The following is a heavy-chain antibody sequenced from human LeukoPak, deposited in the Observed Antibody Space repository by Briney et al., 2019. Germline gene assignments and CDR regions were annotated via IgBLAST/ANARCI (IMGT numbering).Heavy chain of an antibody. D-gene: IGHD3-10*01. J-gene: IGHJ4*02. CDR3: AREGGGSAAFDY. Sequence: PGGSLRLSCAASGFTFSSYSMHWVRQAPGKRLEWVAVIWYDGSNKYYADSVKGRFTISRDNSKNTLYLQMNSLRAEDTAVYYCAREGGGSAAFDYWGQGTLVTVSS. CDR1: GFTFSSYS. V-gene: IGHV3-33*01. CDR2: IWYDGSNK.